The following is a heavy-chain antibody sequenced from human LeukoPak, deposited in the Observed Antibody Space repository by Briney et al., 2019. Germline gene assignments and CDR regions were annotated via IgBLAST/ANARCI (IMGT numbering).Heavy chain of an antibody. D-gene: IGHD2/OR15-2a*01. J-gene: IGHJ6*02. V-gene: IGHV4-31*03. Sequence: SETLSFTCTVSGGSISSGGYYWSWIRQHPGKGLEWIGYIYYSGSTYYNPSLKSRVTISVDTSKNQFSLKLSSVPAADTAVYYCARRGTTRSVYYYYGMDVWGQGTTVTVSS. CDR2: IYYSGST. CDR3: ARRGTTRSVYYYYGMDV. CDR1: GGSISSGGYY.